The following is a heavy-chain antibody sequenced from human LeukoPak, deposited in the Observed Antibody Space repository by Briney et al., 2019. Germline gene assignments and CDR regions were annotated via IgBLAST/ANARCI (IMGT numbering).Heavy chain of an antibody. CDR1: GFTFSDYY. J-gene: IGHJ5*02. V-gene: IGHV4-31*02. CDR2: IYYSGST. D-gene: IGHD2-21*02. Sequence: KPGGSLRLSCAASGFTFSDYYMSWIRQHPGKGLEWIGYIYYSGSTYYNPSLKSRVTISVDTSKNQFSLKLSSVTAADTAVYYCATVVVTAPGMDWFDPWGQGTLVTVSS. CDR3: ATVVVTAPGMDWFDP.